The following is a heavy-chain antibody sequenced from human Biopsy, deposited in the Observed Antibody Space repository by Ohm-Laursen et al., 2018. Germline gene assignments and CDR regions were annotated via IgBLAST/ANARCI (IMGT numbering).Heavy chain of an antibody. CDR2: IMSLYNTT. D-gene: IGHD5-12*01. J-gene: IGHJ2*01. CDR1: GGMFNSYT. CDR3: ARGLGGYDYWYFDL. V-gene: IGHV1-69*06. Sequence: SVKASCKASGGMFNSYTINWLRQAPGQGLQWMGGIMSLYNTTNYAQKFWDRITVTADKSTNTVYMTLSSLTSEDTAVYFCARGLGGYDYWYFDLWGRGTLVIVSS.